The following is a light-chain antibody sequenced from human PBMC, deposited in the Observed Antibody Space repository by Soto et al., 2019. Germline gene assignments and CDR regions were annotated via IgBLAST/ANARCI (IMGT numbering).Light chain of an antibody. Sequence: IVLTQSPGTLSLSPGEGATLSCRASQIVRSTYLAWFQQKPGQTPRPLIYGASTRATGIPDRFSGRGAGTDFTPTISGLEPKDFALYYCQQYDITPPNTFGGGTKVEV. CDR3: QQYDITPPNT. J-gene: IGKJ4*01. V-gene: IGKV3-20*01. CDR1: QIVRSTY. CDR2: GAS.